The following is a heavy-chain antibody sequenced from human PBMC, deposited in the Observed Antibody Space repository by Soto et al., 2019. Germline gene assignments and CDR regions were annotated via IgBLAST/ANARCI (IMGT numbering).Heavy chain of an antibody. Sequence: GASVKVSCKASGGTFSSYRINWVRQAPGQGLEWVGGIVPIHRTADYAQKFQGRVTITADESARTSYMELRGLKSQDTAVYYCVRDSGAKLSSSWGQGTLVTVSS. CDR1: GGTFSSYR. CDR3: VRDSGAKLSSS. V-gene: IGHV1-69*13. CDR2: IVPIHRTA. J-gene: IGHJ4*02. D-gene: IGHD6-13*01.